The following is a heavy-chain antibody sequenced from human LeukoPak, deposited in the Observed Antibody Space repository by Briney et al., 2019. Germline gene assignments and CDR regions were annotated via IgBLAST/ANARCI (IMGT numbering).Heavy chain of an antibody. CDR2: ISGSGGST. Sequence: PGGCLRLSCAASGFSFSSDAMSWVRHAPGEGREWVSAISGSGGSTYYADSVKGRVTISRGNSKNTLYLQMNSLRAEDTAVYYCAKDVSGSYWSFDYWGQGTLVTVSS. J-gene: IGHJ4*02. D-gene: IGHD1-26*01. CDR1: GFSFSSDA. V-gene: IGHV3-23*01. CDR3: AKDVSGSYWSFDY.